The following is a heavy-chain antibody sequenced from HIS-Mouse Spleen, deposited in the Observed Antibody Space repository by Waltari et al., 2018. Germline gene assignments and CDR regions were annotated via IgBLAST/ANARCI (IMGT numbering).Heavy chain of an antibody. CDR2: MNRNSGNK. J-gene: IGHJ5*02. Sequence: QVQLVQSGAEVKKPGASVKVSCKASGYTFTSYDINWVRQATGKGLEWMGGMNRNSGNKGYEQKFQGRVTMTRNTSISTAYMELSSLRFEDTAVYYCARGGLYSNVGFDPWGQGTLVTVSS. CDR1: GYTFTSYD. V-gene: IGHV1-8*01. D-gene: IGHD4-4*01. CDR3: ARGGLYSNVGFDP.